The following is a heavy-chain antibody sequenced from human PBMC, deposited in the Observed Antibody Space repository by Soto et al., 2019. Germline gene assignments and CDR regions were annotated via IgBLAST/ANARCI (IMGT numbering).Heavy chain of an antibody. V-gene: IGHV4-39*01. J-gene: IGHJ4*02. Sequence: SETLSLTCSVSGGSISSRTFWWAWIRQPPGKGREWIGDMYYSGSSYSSPSLKSRVTLSVDTSKNQLSLKLNSVTAADTAVYYCARHPRDDYNYGGSGIFDYWGQGTLVTVSS. CDR3: ARHPRDDYNYGGSGIFDY. CDR1: GGSISSRTFW. CDR2: MYYSGSS. D-gene: IGHD4-4*01.